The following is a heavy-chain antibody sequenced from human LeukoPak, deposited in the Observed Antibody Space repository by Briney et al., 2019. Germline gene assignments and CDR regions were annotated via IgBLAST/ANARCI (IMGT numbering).Heavy chain of an antibody. J-gene: IGHJ4*02. CDR3: ARLAYSSSWYSSPYFDY. V-gene: IGHV4-34*01. D-gene: IGHD6-13*01. Sequence: SETLSLTCTVSGGSISTYYWNWIRQPPGKGLEWIGEINHSGSTNYNPSLKSRVTISVDTSKNQFSLKLSSVTAADTAVYYCARLAYSSSWYSSPYFDYWGQGTLVTVSS. CDR2: INHSGST. CDR1: GGSISTYY.